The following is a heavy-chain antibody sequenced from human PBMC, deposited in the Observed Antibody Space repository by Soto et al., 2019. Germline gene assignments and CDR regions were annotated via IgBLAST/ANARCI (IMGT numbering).Heavy chain of an antibody. Sequence: SVKVSCKASGGTFSSYAISWVRQAPGQGLEWMGGIIPIFGTANYAQKFQGRVTITADESTSTAYMELSSLRSEDTAVYYCARGPDYGGNSWAFDIWGQGTMVTVSS. CDR1: GGTFSSYA. V-gene: IGHV1-69*13. D-gene: IGHD4-17*01. J-gene: IGHJ3*02. CDR3: ARGPDYGGNSWAFDI. CDR2: IIPIFGTA.